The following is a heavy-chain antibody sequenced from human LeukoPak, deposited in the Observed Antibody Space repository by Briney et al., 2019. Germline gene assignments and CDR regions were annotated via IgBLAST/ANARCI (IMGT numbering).Heavy chain of an antibody. CDR1: DXSFRSHD. CDR2: ISGSGGST. D-gene: IGHD3-22*01. CDR3: ARHMNYHDSSGFCFDV. V-gene: IGHV3-23*01. J-gene: IGHJ3*01. Sequence: GGSLRLSCAVSDXSFRSHDMSWVRQTLEKGLEWVSAISGSGGSTYYADSVKGRFTISRDNSKNTLYLQMDSLRVEDTAVYYCARHMNYHDSSGFCFDVWGQGTMVTVSS.